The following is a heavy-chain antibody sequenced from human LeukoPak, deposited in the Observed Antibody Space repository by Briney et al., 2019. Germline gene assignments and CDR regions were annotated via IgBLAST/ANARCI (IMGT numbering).Heavy chain of an antibody. Sequence: GGSLRLSCAASGFTFSNYAMTWVRQAPGKGLEWVSVISGSGSITYYADPVKGRFTISRDNSKNTVFLEMSSLRAEDTAFYYCAKQTRYDSPAGGRGFDYWGQGTLVTVSS. CDR1: GFTFSNYA. CDR2: ISGSGSIT. V-gene: IGHV3-23*01. J-gene: IGHJ4*02. CDR3: AKQTRYDSPAGGRGFDY. D-gene: IGHD3-22*01.